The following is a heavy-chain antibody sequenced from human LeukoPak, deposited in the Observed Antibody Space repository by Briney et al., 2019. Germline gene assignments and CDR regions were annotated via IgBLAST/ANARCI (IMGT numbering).Heavy chain of an antibody. V-gene: IGHV4-31*03. J-gene: IGHJ6*02. Sequence: SETLSLTCTVSGGSISSGGYYWSWIRQHPGKGLEWIGYIYYSGSTYYNPSLKSRVTISVDTSKNQFSLKLSSVTAADTAVYYCARESGFGEPHGPLYYYYGMDVWGQGTTVTVSS. CDR1: GGSISSGGYY. CDR2: IYYSGST. CDR3: ARESGFGEPHGPLYYYYGMDV. D-gene: IGHD3-10*01.